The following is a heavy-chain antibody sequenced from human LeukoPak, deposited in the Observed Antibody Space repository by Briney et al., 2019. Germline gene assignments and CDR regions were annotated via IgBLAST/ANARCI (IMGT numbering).Heavy chain of an antibody. D-gene: IGHD3-10*01. CDR3: ARDRAWVGELWGFDY. CDR1: GGSISSSSYY. J-gene: IGHJ4*02. CDR2: IYYSGST. Sequence: SETLSLTCTVSGGSISSSSYYWGWIRQPPGKGLEWIGSIYYSGSTYYNPSLKSRVTISVDTSKNQFSLKLSSVTAADTAIYYCARDRAWVGELWGFDYWGQGTLVTVSS. V-gene: IGHV4-39*02.